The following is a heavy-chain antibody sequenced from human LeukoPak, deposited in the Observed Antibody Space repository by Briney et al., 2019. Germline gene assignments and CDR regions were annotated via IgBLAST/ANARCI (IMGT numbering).Heavy chain of an antibody. D-gene: IGHD3-16*01. CDR1: GVTFSSYE. CDR2: ISSSSTII. Sequence: PGGSLRLSCAASGVTFSSYELYWGRQAPGKGLEWISYISSSSTIIKYADSVRGRFTISRDDARESLYLQMSSLRADDTAIYYCGASRQYVGAFDIWGQGTLVTVSS. CDR3: GASRQYVGAFDI. V-gene: IGHV3-48*03. J-gene: IGHJ3*02.